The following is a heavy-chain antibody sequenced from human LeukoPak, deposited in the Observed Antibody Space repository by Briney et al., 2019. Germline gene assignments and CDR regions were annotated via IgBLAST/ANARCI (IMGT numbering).Heavy chain of an antibody. V-gene: IGHV3-74*03. CDR2: INTDGSDT. J-gene: IGHJ4*02. D-gene: IGHD3-10*01. Sequence: GGSLRLSCAASGFTFSSNYMHWVRQAPGKGLVWFSRINTDGSDTTYADFVKGRFTISRVNAKNTLYLEMNSLRAEDTAVYYCARALRSPGDSGLDYWGQGALVTVSS. CDR1: GFTFSSNY. CDR3: ARALRSPGDSGLDY.